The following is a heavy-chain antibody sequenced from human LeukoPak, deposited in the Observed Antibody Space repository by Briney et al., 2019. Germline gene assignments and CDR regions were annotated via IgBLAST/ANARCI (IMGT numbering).Heavy chain of an antibody. CDR1: GFTFSSYA. D-gene: IGHD3-22*01. J-gene: IGHJ4*02. Sequence: GGSLRLSCAASGFTFSSYAMSWVRQAPGKGLEWVSGISTSGGSTSSADSVKGRFTASRDNPRNTLYMQMNSLRAEDTAIYYHDGSGYWVQWGQGTLVTVSS. V-gene: IGHV3-23*01. CDR2: ISTSGGST. CDR3: DGSGYWVQ.